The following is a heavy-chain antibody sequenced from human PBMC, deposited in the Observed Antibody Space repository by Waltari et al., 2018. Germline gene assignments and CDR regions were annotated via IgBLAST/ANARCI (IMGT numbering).Heavy chain of an antibody. CDR2: IIPILGIA. CDR1: GGPFSSYT. D-gene: IGHD6-6*01. J-gene: IGHJ6*03. Sequence: QVQLVQSGAEVKKPGSSVKVSCKASGGPFSSYTISWVRQASRQGREWMGRIIPILGIANYAQKFQGRVTITADKSTSTAYMELSSLRSEDTAVYYCARERIAARPSGYYYMDVWGKGTTVTVSS. CDR3: ARERIAARPSGYYYMDV. V-gene: IGHV1-69*08.